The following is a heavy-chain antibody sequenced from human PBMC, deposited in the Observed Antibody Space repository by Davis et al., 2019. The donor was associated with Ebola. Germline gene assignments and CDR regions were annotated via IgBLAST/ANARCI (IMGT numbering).Heavy chain of an antibody. CDR2: IRSANDGGAI. D-gene: IGHD1-26*01. CDR1: GFTFRNAW. V-gene: IGHV3-15*01. Sequence: PGGSLRLSCAASGFTFRNAWMNWVRQVPGKGLEWVARIRSANDGGAIDYAAPVKDRFSISRDDSKSTLYLQMNSLKSEDTAVYYCTTDRLIVVQAPFATLDIWGQGTMVTVSS. J-gene: IGHJ3*02. CDR3: TTDRLIVVQAPFATLDI.